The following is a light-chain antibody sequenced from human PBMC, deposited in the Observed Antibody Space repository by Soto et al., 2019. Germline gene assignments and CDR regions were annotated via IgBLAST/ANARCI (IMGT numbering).Light chain of an antibody. J-gene: IGKJ1*01. CDR1: QSVSSSY. CDR3: QQYGSSPGT. Sequence: EIVLTQSPGTLSLSPGERATLSCRASQSVSSSYLAWYQQKPGQAPRLLIYVASSRPTGIPDRFSGSGSGTDFTLTISRLEPEDFAVYYCQQYGSSPGTFGKGTKVEIK. V-gene: IGKV3-20*01. CDR2: VAS.